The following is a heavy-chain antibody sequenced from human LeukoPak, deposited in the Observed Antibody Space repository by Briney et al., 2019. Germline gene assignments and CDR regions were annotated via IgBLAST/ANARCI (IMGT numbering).Heavy chain of an antibody. Sequence: SETLSLTCTVSGCSISSGGYYWSWIRQHPGKGLEWIGYIYYSGSTYYNPSLKSRVTISVDTSKNQFSLKLSSVTAADTAVYYCATSMGFIAAGALDPWGQGTLVTVSS. D-gene: IGHD6-13*01. CDR1: GCSISSGGYY. V-gene: IGHV4-31*03. CDR2: IYYSGST. J-gene: IGHJ5*02. CDR3: ATSMGFIAAGALDP.